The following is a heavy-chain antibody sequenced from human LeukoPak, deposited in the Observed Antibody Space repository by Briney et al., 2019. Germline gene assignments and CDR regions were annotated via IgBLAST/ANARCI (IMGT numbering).Heavy chain of an antibody. CDR3: AKSRGRAVASAFDY. V-gene: IGHV3-23*01. J-gene: IGHJ4*02. Sequence: GGSLRRYCAASGFTSTTYAMTWVRQAPGKGLEWVSSISGSGDTKNYADSVKGRFTISRDNSKITLFLQMNRLRAEDTAIYYCAKSRGRAVASAFDYWGRGTLVTVSS. CDR1: GFTSTTYA. CDR2: ISGSGDTK. D-gene: IGHD6-19*01.